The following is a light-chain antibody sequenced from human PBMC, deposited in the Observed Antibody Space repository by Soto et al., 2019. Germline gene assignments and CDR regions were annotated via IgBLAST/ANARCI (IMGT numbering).Light chain of an antibody. V-gene: IGKV1-12*01. CDR3: QQAYSFPLT. Sequence: DIQMTQSPSSGSASVGDRVTLTCRASQDIGNLLAWYQQQPGKAPKLLIYFGSNLQTGVPSRFSGRGSGTDFTLTISSLQPEDLATYYCQQAYSFPLTFGRGTRVEIK. J-gene: IGKJ4*01. CDR2: FGS. CDR1: QDIGNL.